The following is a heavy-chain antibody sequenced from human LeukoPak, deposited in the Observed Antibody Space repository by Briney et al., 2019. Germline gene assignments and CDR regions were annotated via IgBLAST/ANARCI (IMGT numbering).Heavy chain of an antibody. CDR3: AKVSQAHRQLSVRGGNAFDI. CDR1: GFTFDDYA. J-gene: IGHJ3*02. Sequence: PGRSLRLSCAASGFTFDDYAMHWVRQAPGKGLEWVSGISWNSGSIGYADSVKGRFTISRDNAKNSLYLQMNSLRAEDTALYYCAKVSQAHRQLSVRGGNAFDIWGQGTMVTVSS. D-gene: IGHD3-10*01. V-gene: IGHV3-9*01. CDR2: ISWNSGSI.